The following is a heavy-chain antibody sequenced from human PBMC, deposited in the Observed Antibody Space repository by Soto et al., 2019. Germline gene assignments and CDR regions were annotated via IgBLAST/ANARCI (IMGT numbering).Heavy chain of an antibody. Sequence: GGSLRLSCAASGLTFSTYNMNWVRQAPGKGLEWVSYIDISSRTIYYADFVKGRFTISRDNAKDSLYLQMNSLGDEDTAVYYCATEGSEVAGTEGYFDYWGQGTLVTVSS. V-gene: IGHV3-48*02. CDR2: IDISSRTI. J-gene: IGHJ4*02. CDR1: GLTFSTYN. CDR3: ATEGSEVAGTEGYFDY. D-gene: IGHD6-19*01.